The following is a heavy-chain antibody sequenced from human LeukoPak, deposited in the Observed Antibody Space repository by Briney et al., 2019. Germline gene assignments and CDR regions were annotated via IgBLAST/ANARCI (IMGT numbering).Heavy chain of an antibody. CDR3: ARGPPRGKYYYMDV. D-gene: IGHD1-1*01. V-gene: IGHV3-13*01. CDR1: GFTFSSFD. Sequence: GGSLRLSCAASGFTFSSFDMHWVRQPAGQGLEWVSTIGTASDTYYPGSVEGRFTLSRDNAKNSLYLQMNSLTAGDTAVYYCARGPPRGKYYYMDVWDKGTTVTVSS. J-gene: IGHJ6*03. CDR2: IGTASDT.